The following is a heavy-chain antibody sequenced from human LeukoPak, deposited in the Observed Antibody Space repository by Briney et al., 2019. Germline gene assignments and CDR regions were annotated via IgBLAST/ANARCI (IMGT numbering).Heavy chain of an antibody. Sequence: PGESLKISCKGSGYSFTSYWISWVRQMPGKGLEWMGRIDPSDSYTNYSPSFQGHVTISADKSISTAYLQWSSLKASDTAMYYCARRQGCSSTSCPPDYWGQGTLVTVSP. CDR3: ARRQGCSSTSCPPDY. V-gene: IGHV5-10-1*01. D-gene: IGHD2-2*01. J-gene: IGHJ4*02. CDR2: IDPSDSYT. CDR1: GYSFTSYW.